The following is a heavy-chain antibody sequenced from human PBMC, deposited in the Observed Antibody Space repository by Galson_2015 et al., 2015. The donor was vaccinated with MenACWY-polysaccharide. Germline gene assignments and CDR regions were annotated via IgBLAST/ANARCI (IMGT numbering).Heavy chain of an antibody. CDR3: ERGDFHCGSSSCPPGACDF. Sequence: LTCTVSGGSVCSGGHYGNCIGQYPGGGGVGIGCIYYSGSTYTTTSHKSRVTISLDTAKTQFSLKLSSVTAADTAVDYCERGDFHCGSSSCPPGACDFWGQGTMVIVSS. CDR1: GGSVCSGGHY. J-gene: IGHJ3*01. CDR2: IYYSGST. D-gene: IGHD2-2*01. V-gene: IGHV4-31*03.